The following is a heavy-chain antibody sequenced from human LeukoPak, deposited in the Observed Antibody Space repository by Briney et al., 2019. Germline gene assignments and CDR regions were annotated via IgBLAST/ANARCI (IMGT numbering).Heavy chain of an antibody. D-gene: IGHD6-13*01. CDR1: GSTLSDYY. CDR2: ISSSGSTI. V-gene: IGHV3-11*04. Sequence: PGGSLRLPCAALGSTLSDYYISWIRQAPGKGLEWVSYISSSGSTIYYADSVKGRFTISRDNAKSSLYLQMNSLRAEDTAVYYCARDFKIAAAGPHAEYFQHWGQGTLVTVSS. J-gene: IGHJ1*01. CDR3: ARDFKIAAAGPHAEYFQH.